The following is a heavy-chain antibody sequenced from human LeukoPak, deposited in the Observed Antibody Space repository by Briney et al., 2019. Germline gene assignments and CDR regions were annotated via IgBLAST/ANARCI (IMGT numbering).Heavy chain of an antibody. D-gene: IGHD2-15*01. V-gene: IGHV3-21*01. CDR1: GFTFSSYS. CDR3: ARGRFLKTPFYPQDY. J-gene: IGHJ4*02. CDR2: ISSSSSYI. Sequence: PGGSLRLSCAASGFTFSSYSMNWVRQAPGKGREWVSSISSSSSYIYYADSVKGRFTISRDNAKNSLYLQMNSLRAEDTAVYYCARGRFLKTPFYPQDYWGQGTLVTVSS.